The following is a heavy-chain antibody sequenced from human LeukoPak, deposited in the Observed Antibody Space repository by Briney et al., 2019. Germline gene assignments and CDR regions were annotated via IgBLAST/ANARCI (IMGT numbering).Heavy chain of an antibody. V-gene: IGHV4-59*01. J-gene: IGHJ4*02. CDR1: GGSISSYY. CDR3: ARYSSSGYPFDY. CDR2: IYYSGST. D-gene: IGHD6-13*01. Sequence: SETLSLTCTVSGGSISSYYWSWIRQPPEKGPEWIGYIYYSGSTNYNPSLKSRVTISVDTSKNQFSLKLSSVTAADTAVYYCARYSSSGYPFDYWGQGTLVTVSS.